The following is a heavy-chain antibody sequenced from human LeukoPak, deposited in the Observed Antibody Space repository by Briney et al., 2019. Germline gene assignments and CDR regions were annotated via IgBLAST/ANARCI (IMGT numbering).Heavy chain of an antibody. CDR1: GFTFSSYS. V-gene: IGHV3-23*01. J-gene: IGHJ3*02. D-gene: IGHD6-6*01. CDR2: FSGSGGST. CDR3: AKSGAARFDI. Sequence: GGSLRLSCAASGFTFSSYSMNWVRQAPGKGLEWVSSFSGSGGSTYYADSVKGRFTISRDNSKNTLYLQMNSLRAEDTAVYYCAKSGAARFDIWGQGTMVTVSS.